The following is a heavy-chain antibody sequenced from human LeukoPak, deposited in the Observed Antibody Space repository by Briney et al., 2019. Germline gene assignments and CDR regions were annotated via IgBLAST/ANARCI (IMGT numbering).Heavy chain of an antibody. CDR3: ATMARWLQIKHFDY. D-gene: IGHD5-24*01. Sequence: PSETLSLTCTVSGDSISSGGYYWGWIRQPPGKGLEWIGNIYYSGNTYYNPSLKSRVTISVDTSKNQFSLRLNSVTAADTAVYYCATMARWLQIKHFDYWGQGILVAVSS. J-gene: IGHJ4*02. CDR2: IYYSGNT. CDR1: GDSISSGGYY. V-gene: IGHV4-39*01.